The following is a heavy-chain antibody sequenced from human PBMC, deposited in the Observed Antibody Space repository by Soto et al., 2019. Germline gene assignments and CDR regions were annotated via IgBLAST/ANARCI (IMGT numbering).Heavy chain of an antibody. D-gene: IGHD3-16*01. J-gene: IGHJ5*02. CDR3: ARGRFRRTWFDP. V-gene: IGHV1-8*01. CDR2: MNPDSGNT. Sequence: QVQMVQSGAEVKKPGASVKVSCKASGYTFINYDIHWVRQATGQGLEWMGWMNPDSGNTGQSKQFQGRVTMTRDTSESTAYMELSSLRSEDTAVYYCARGRFRRTWFDPWGQGTLVTVSS. CDR1: GYTFINYD.